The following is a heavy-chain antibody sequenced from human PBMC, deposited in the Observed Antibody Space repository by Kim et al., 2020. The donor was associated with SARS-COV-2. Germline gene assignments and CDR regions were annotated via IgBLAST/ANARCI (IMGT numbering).Heavy chain of an antibody. J-gene: IGHJ4*02. CDR2: ISSSSSYI. D-gene: IGHD6-19*01. CDR3: AREGVRAVARNGGFDY. CDR1: GFTFSSYS. Sequence: GGSLRLSCAASGFTFSSYSMNWVRQAPGKGLEWVSSISSSSSYIYYADSVKGRFTISRDNAKNSLYLQMNSLRAEDTAVYYCAREGVRAVARNGGFDYWGQGTLVTVSS. V-gene: IGHV3-21*01.